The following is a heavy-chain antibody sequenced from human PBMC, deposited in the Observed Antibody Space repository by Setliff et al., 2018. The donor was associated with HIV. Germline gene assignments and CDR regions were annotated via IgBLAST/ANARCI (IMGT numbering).Heavy chain of an antibody. CDR1: GYSISSGFY. Sequence: SETLSLTCAVSGYSISSGFYWGWIRQPPGKGLEWIGSIYHSGSTYYNPSLRSRVTISVDTSKNQFSLKLSSVTAADTAVYYCARDAPTVYANGGFDPWGQGTLVTVSS. D-gene: IGHD2-8*01. CDR3: ARDAPTVYANGGFDP. V-gene: IGHV4-38-2*02. CDR2: IYHSGST. J-gene: IGHJ5*02.